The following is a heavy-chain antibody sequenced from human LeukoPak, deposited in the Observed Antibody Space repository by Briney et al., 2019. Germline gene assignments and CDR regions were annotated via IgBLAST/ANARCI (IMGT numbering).Heavy chain of an antibody. CDR3: ARQGPTYYDSSGYYYAEDYYMDV. D-gene: IGHD3-22*01. CDR2: IIPIFGIA. J-gene: IGHJ6*03. CDR1: GGTFSNYA. V-gene: IGHV1-69*10. Sequence: GASVKVSCKASGGTFSNYAISWVRQAPGQGLEWMGGIIPIFGIANYAQKFQDRVTITADKSTSTAYMELSSLRSEDTAVYYCARQGPTYYDSSGYYYAEDYYMDVWGKGTTVTVSS.